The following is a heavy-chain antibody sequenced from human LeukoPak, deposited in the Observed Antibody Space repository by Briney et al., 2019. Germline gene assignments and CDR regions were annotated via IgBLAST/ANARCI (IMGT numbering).Heavy chain of an antibody. CDR3: ARLDCSSTSCYSPSIDY. D-gene: IGHD2-2*01. J-gene: IGHJ4*02. CDR1: GGSISSSSYY. CDR2: IYYSGST. V-gene: IGHV4-39*01. Sequence: PSETLPLTCTVSGGSISSSSYYWGWIRQPPGKGLEWIGSIYYSGSTYYNPSLKSRVTISVDTSKNQFSLKLSSVTAADTAVYYCARLDCSSTSCYSPSIDYWGQGTLVTVSS.